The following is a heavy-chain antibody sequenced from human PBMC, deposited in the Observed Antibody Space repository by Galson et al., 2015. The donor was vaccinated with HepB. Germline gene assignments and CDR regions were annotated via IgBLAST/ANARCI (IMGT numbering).Heavy chain of an antibody. CDR1: GYTFTSYG. CDR2: ISAYNGNT. CDR3: ARDTPPTHSGSYYYYYGMDV. Sequence: SVKVSCKASGYTFTSYGISWVRQAPGQGLEWMGWISAYNGNTNYAQKLQGRVTMTTDTSTSTAYMELRSLRSDDTAVYYCARDTPPTHSGSYYYYYGMDVWGQGTTGTVSS. V-gene: IGHV1-18*04. J-gene: IGHJ6*02. D-gene: IGHD1-26*01.